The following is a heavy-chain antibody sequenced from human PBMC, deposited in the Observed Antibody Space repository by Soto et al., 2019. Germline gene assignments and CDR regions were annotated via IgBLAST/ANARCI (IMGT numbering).Heavy chain of an antibody. CDR3: PSDASRNFDY. CDR2: ISPSGSTI. CDR1: GFTFSNYY. Sequence: QVQLVESGGDWVKPGGSLRLSCAASGFTFSNYYMSWIRQAPGKGLEWLSYISPSGSTIKYADSVKGRFNISRDNAKESLNLQKNSMRAEDTAVYYCPSDASRNFDYWGQGTLVTVSS. V-gene: IGHV3-11*01. J-gene: IGHJ4*02.